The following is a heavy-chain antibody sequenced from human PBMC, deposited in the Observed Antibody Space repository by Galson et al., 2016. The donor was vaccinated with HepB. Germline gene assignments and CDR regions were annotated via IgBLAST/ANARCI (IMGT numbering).Heavy chain of an antibody. D-gene: IGHD1-26*01. V-gene: IGHV3-23*01. Sequence: SLRLSCAASGFAFSNHAMAWVRQVPGKGLEWVAAITGGGTATDYAASVRGRFTISRDNSRNTVHLQVTRPRVEDTAFYYCARRRGGRWGDFDSWGQGVLVTVSS. CDR1: GFAFSNHA. J-gene: IGHJ4*02. CDR2: ITGGGTAT. CDR3: ARRRGGRWGDFDS.